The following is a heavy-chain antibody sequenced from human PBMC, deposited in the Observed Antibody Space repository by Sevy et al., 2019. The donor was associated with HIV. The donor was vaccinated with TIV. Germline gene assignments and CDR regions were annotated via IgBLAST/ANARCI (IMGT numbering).Heavy chain of an antibody. V-gene: IGHV3-33*01. CDR1: GFTFTDYI. CDR3: VXXXXXGXXXXYTAPFKY. D-gene: IGHD2-21*02. CDR2: IWYDGTQQ. Sequence: GGSLRLSCAASGFTFTDYILHWVRQAPGKGLEWVAVIWYDGTQQYYADSVKGRFTISRDTNKDTLFLQMNRLRTEDXXXXXXVXXXXXGXXXXYTAPFKYWGQGTLVTVSS. J-gene: IGHJ4*02.